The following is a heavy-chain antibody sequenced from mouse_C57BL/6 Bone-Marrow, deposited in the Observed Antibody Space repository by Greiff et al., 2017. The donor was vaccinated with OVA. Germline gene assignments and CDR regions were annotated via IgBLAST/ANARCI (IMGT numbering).Heavy chain of an antibody. V-gene: IGHV1-82*01. CDR3: ARSWNFDGSSYGFEAMDD. D-gene: IGHD1-1*01. Sequence: QVQLKQSGPELVKPGASVKISCKASGYAFSSSWMNWVKQRPGKGLEWIGRIYPGDGDTNYNGKFKGKATLTADKSSSTAYMQLSSLTSEDSAVYFGARSWNFDGSSYGFEAMDDWGQGTSVTVSS. J-gene: IGHJ4*01. CDR2: IYPGDGDT. CDR1: GYAFSSSW.